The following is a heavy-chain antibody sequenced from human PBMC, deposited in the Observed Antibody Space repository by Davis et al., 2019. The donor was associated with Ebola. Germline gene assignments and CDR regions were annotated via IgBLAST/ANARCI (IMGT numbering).Heavy chain of an antibody. CDR2: ISYDGSNK. CDR1: GFTFSNYG. V-gene: IGHV3-30*18. Sequence: GESLKISCAASGFTFSNYGMHWVRQAPGKGLEWVAVISYDGSNKYYADSVKGRFTISRDNSKNTLYLQMNSLRAEDTAVYYCAKERRLPRSYYFDYWGQGTLVTVSS. J-gene: IGHJ4*02. CDR3: AKERRLPRSYYFDY.